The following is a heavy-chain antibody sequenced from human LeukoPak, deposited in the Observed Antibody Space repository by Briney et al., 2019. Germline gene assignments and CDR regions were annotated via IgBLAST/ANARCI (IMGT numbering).Heavy chain of an antibody. D-gene: IGHD1-26*01. CDR2: IKEDGSEK. V-gene: IGHV3-7*01. CDR3: AKETYPWELDYYGMDV. CDR1: GFTFSSYW. J-gene: IGHJ6*02. Sequence: GGSLRPSCAASGFTFSSYWMSWVRQAPGKGLEWVANIKEDGSEKYYADSVKGRFTISRDNSKNTLYLQMNSLRAEDTAVYYCAKETYPWELDYYGMDVWGQGTTVTVSS.